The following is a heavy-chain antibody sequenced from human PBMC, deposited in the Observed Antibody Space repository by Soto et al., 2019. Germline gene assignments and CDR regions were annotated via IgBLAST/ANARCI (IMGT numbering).Heavy chain of an antibody. Sequence: QVQLQESGPGLAKPSGTLSLTCTVSSGSIRSSNWWIWVRQSPGKGLEWFGEVFHSGDTNYNPSVRSRVTISADKSKDQFYLKLSSLTAADTAVYYWAGRGVGSYYSSSKSFTPFDYWGQGTLVIVSS. CDR2: VFHSGDT. V-gene: IGHV4-4*02. J-gene: IGHJ4*02. CDR3: AGRGVGSYYSSSKSFTPFDY. D-gene: IGHD3-10*01. CDR1: SGSIRSSNW.